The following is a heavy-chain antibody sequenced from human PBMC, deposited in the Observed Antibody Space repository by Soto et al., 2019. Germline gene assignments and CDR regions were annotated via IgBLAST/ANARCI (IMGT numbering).Heavy chain of an antibody. Sequence: SETLSLTCTVSGGSISSGDYYWSWIRQPPGKGLEWIGYIYYSGSTYYNPSLKSRVTISVDTSKNQFSLKLSSVTAADTAVYYCARGYYYDSSGYFGWLDYWGQGTLVTVSS. CDR3: ARGYYYDSSGYFGWLDY. J-gene: IGHJ4*02. D-gene: IGHD3-22*01. CDR2: IYYSGST. CDR1: GGSISSGDYY. V-gene: IGHV4-30-4*01.